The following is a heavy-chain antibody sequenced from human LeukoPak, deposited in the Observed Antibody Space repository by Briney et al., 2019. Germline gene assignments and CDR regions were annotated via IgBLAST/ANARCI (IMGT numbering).Heavy chain of an antibody. CDR1: GFTFSDYY. CDR3: ARGGALSGSYWGNYYYYGMDV. J-gene: IGHJ6*02. V-gene: IGHV3-11*01. CDR2: ISSSGSTI. Sequence: GGSLRLSCAASGFTFSDYYMSWIRQAPGEGLEWVSYISSSGSTIYYADSVKGRFTISRDNAKNSLYLQMNSLRAEDTAVHYCARGGALSGSYWGNYYYYGMDVWGQGTTVTVSS. D-gene: IGHD1-26*01.